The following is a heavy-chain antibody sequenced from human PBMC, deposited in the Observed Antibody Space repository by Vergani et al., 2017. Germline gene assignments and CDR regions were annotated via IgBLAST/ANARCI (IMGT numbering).Heavy chain of an antibody. V-gene: IGHV4-39*07. CDR3: ARVMYRDEASTGYRLEGMDI. D-gene: IGHD3-9*01. CDR1: NDSVSNTFYY. CDR2: IYTSEST. Sequence: QVQLQESGPGLVKPSETLSLTCTVSNDSVSNTFYYWGWIRQTPGKGLEWIGSIYTSESTNYNPSLNSRVTMSVDTSKNQFSLKLRSVTAADTAVYFCARVMYRDEASTGYRLEGMDIWGQGTTVTISS. J-gene: IGHJ6*02.